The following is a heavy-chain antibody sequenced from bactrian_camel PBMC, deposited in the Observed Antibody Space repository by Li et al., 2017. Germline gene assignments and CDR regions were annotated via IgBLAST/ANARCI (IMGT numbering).Heavy chain of an antibody. Sequence: HVQLVESGGGSVQAGGSLRLSCAASQYTYSSNCVGWFRQAPGKEREGVATIYNSGITRYADSVKGRFTISQDNGKNTVDLQLNSLRPEDTAMYYCAAGRYLLDAGRTCPTDEALYPYWGQGTQVTVS. CDR2: IYNSGIT. CDR1: QYTYSSNC. V-gene: IGHV3S53*01. CDR3: AAGRYLLDAGRTCPTDEALYPY. D-gene: IGHD1*01. J-gene: IGHJ4*01.